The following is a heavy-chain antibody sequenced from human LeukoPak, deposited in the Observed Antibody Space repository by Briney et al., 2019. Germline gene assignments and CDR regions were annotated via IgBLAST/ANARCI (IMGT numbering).Heavy chain of an antibody. J-gene: IGHJ4*02. CDR1: GYSISSGYY. CDR2: IYHSGST. V-gene: IGHV4-38-2*01. Sequence: PSETLSLTCAASGYSISSGYYWGWIRQPPGKGLEWIGSIYHSGSTYYNPSLKSRVTISVDTSKNQFSLKLSSVTAADTAVYYCARGITIFGVVIIYFDYWGQGTLVTVSS. CDR3: ARGITIFGVVIIYFDY. D-gene: IGHD3-3*01.